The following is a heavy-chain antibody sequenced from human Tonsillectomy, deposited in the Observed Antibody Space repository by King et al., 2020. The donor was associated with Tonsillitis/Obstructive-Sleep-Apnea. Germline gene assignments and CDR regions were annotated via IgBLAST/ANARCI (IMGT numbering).Heavy chain of an antibody. CDR3: ARHLYFYDTSGYSQFDP. D-gene: IGHD3-22*01. CDR2: IYYTGTT. J-gene: IGHJ5*02. Sequence: QLQESGPGLVKPSETLSLTCTVSGGSINSSSYYWGWVRQPPGKGLEWIGSIYYTGTTSYNPSLKSRVTIYVDTSKKQFSLKLSSVTAADTAVYYFARHLYFYDTSGYSQFDPWGQGTLVTVSS. V-gene: IGHV4-39*01. CDR1: GGSINSSSYY.